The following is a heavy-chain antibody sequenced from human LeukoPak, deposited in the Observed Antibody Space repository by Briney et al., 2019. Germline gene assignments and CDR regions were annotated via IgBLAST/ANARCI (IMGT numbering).Heavy chain of an antibody. D-gene: IGHD2-2*02. Sequence: ASVKVSCKASGYTFSRYGISWVRQAPGQGLEWMGWISGYNGNTKSAQMVQGRVTMTTDTSTSTAYMKLRSLRSDDTAVYYCARATYCSSTSCYIRNDAFDIWGQGTMVTVSS. V-gene: IGHV1-18*01. CDR1: GYTFSRYG. CDR3: ARATYCSSTSCYIRNDAFDI. J-gene: IGHJ3*02. CDR2: ISGYNGNT.